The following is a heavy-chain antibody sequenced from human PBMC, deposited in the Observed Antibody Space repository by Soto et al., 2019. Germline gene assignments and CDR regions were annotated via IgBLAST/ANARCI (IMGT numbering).Heavy chain of an antibody. D-gene: IGHD6-19*01. V-gene: IGHV1-2*02. Sequence: QVQLVQSGAEVKKPGASVKVSFKASGYTFTGYYMHWVRQAPGQGLEWMGWINPNSGGTNYAQKFQGRVTMTRDTSISTAYMELSRLRSDDTAVYYCARGVGAQQWLVGVWFDPWGQGTLVTVSS. CDR2: INPNSGGT. CDR1: GYTFTGYY. J-gene: IGHJ5*02. CDR3: ARGVGAQQWLVGVWFDP.